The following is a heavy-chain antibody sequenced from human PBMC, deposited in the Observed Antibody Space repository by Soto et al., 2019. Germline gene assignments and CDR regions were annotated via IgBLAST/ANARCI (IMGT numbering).Heavy chain of an antibody. CDR3: IYTRASWDYHGLDV. CDR1: GFSLTTGGVG. Sequence: QFTLKESGPTLVKPTQTLTLTCTFSGFSLTTGGVGVGWIRQPPGRSLEWLAVIYWNDDRRRSPSLENRLTITKDTSKNQVVLTMTNMDPVDPATSYCIYTRASWDYHGLDVWVQGTPVTVSS. D-gene: IGHD2-21*01. CDR2: IYWNDDR. J-gene: IGHJ6*02. V-gene: IGHV2-5*01.